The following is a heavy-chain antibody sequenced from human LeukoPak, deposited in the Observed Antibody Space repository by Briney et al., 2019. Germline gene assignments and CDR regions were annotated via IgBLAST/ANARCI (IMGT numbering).Heavy chain of an antibody. Sequence: SETLSLTCTVCGRSLSRYSWSWIRQPPGKGLEWIGNIFYSGNTNYNPPLKSRVTISIDTSQNQFSLKLSSVAAADTAIYYWARHYNWFDPWGRGILVSVSS. CDR3: ARHYNWFDP. CDR2: IFYSGNT. CDR1: GRSLSRYS. J-gene: IGHJ5*02. V-gene: IGHV4-59*01.